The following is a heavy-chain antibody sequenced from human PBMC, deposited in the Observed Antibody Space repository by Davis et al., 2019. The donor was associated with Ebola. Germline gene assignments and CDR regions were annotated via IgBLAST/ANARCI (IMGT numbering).Heavy chain of an antibody. Sequence: AASVKVSCKASGCTFSSYAISWVRQAPGQGLEWMGRIIPILGIANYAQKFQGRVTITADKSTSTAYMEMSRMRSEDTAVYYCAREEAVAGTGSGMDVWGQGTTVTVSS. J-gene: IGHJ6*02. CDR2: IIPILGIA. D-gene: IGHD6-19*01. V-gene: IGHV1-69*04. CDR3: AREEAVAGTGSGMDV. CDR1: GCTFSSYA.